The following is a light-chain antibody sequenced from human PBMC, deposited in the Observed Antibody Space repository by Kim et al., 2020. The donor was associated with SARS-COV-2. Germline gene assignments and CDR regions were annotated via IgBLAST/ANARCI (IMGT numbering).Light chain of an antibody. Sequence: CAGDSAPLPCRAGQSVRSYLAWNQQRPGQAPRLLIYDAFNRASGIQAKFSGSGSGTDFTLTISSLEREGFVVYYCQQRSNWLYAFGQGTKLEI. V-gene: IGKV3-11*01. J-gene: IGKJ2*01. CDR1: QSVRSY. CDR3: QQRSNWLYA. CDR2: DAF.